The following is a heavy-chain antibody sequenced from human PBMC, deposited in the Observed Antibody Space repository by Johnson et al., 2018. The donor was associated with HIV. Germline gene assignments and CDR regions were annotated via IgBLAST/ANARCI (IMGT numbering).Heavy chain of an antibody. CDR3: AKGDGYNYAFDI. V-gene: IGHV3-7*05. J-gene: IGHJ3*02. CDR1: GFTFDNYG. D-gene: IGHD5-24*01. Sequence: MQLVESGGRVVRPGESLRLSCEASGFTFDNYGMTWVRQAPGKGLEWVANIKQDGSEKYYVDSMKGRFTISRDNAKNSLYLQMNSLRAEDTAVYYCAKGDGYNYAFDIWGQGTMVTVSS. CDR2: IKQDGSEK.